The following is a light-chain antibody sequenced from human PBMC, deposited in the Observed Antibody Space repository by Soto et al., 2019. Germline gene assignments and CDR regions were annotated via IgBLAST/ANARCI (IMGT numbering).Light chain of an antibody. Sequence: EIVMTQSPATLSVSPGERATLSCRASQSVSSNLAWYQQKPGQAPRLLIYGASTRATGIPARFSGSGSGTEFTLSISSLRSEDCAVYYCQQYNNWPGYTFGQGTKLEIK. CDR2: GAS. V-gene: IGKV3-15*01. CDR3: QQYNNWPGYT. CDR1: QSVSSN. J-gene: IGKJ2*01.